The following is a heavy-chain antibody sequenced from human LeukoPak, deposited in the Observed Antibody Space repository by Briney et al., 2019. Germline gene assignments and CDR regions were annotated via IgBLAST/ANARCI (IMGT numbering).Heavy chain of an antibody. V-gene: IGHV4-34*01. D-gene: IGHD5-18*01. CDR3: ARATYSYGYHYFDY. Sequence: SETLSLTCAVYGGSFSGYYWSWIRQPPGKGLEWIGEISHSGSTNYNPSLKSRVTISVDTSKNQFSLKLSSVTAADTAVYYCARATYSYGYHYFDYWGRGTLVTVSS. CDR1: GGSFSGYY. J-gene: IGHJ4*02. CDR2: ISHSGST.